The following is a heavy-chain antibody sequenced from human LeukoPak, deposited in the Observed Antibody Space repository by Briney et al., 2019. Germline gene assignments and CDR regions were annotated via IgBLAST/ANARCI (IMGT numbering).Heavy chain of an antibody. J-gene: IGHJ4*02. CDR2: IIPVFGIA. Sequence: ASVKVSCKASGGTFSSYAISWVRQAPGQGLKWMGRIIPVFGIANYAQKFQGRVTITADKSTSTAYMELSSLRSEDTAVYYCARSYSGYDFLGPYYFDYWGQGTLVTVSS. D-gene: IGHD5-12*01. V-gene: IGHV1-69*04. CDR3: ARSYSGYDFLGPYYFDY. CDR1: GGTFSSYA.